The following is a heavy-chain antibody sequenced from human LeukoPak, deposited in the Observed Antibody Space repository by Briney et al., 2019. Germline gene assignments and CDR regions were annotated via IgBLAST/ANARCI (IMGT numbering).Heavy chain of an antibody. CDR2: IWNDGSDK. V-gene: IGHV3-33*06. CDR3: AKDRGTSGYDPHAFDI. Sequence: GRSLRLSCAASGFTFSSYGMHWARQAPGKGLEWVAVIWNDGSDKYYADSVKGRFTISRDNSKNTLYLQMNSLRAEDTAVYYCAKDRGTSGYDPHAFDIWGQGTMVTVSS. D-gene: IGHD5-12*01. CDR1: GFTFSSYG. J-gene: IGHJ3*02.